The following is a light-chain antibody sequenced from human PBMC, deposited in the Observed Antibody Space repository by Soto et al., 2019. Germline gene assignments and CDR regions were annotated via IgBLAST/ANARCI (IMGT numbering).Light chain of an antibody. J-gene: IGLJ1*01. CDR3: SSYTASSNYV. Sequence: QSALTQPASVSGSPGQSITISCTGTSSDLATYNYVSWYQQQPGKAPKLMIYQVTNRPSGVSNRFSGSRSGNTASLTISGLQAEDEADYYCSSYTASSNYVFGTGTKLTVL. CDR1: SSDLATYNY. CDR2: QVT. V-gene: IGLV2-14*01.